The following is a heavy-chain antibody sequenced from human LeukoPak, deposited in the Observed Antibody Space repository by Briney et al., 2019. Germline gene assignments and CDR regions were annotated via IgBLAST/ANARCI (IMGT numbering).Heavy chain of an antibody. CDR2: IIPIFGTA. V-gene: IGHV1-69*05. Sequence: ASVKVSCKASGGTFSSYAISWVRQAPGQGLEWMGGIIPIFGTANYAQKFQGRVAITTDESTSTAYMELSSLRSEDTAVYYCARDTDRVGYEAWGQGTLVTVSS. J-gene: IGHJ4*02. CDR3: ARDTDRVGYEA. CDR1: GGTFSSYA. D-gene: IGHD5-24*01.